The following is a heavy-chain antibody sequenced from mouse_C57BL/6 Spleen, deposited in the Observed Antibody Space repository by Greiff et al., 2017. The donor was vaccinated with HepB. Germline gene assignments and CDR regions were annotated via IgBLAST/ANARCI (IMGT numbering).Heavy chain of an antibody. Sequence: EVMLVESGGGLVKPGGSLKLSCAASGFTFSDYGMHWVRQAPEKGLEWVAYISSGSSTIYYADTVKGRFTISRDNAKNTLFLKMTSLRSEDTAMYYCARPTIVTTPFAYWGQGTLVTVSA. V-gene: IGHV5-17*01. J-gene: IGHJ3*01. CDR2: ISSGSSTI. CDR1: GFTFSDYG. CDR3: ARPTIVTTPFAY. D-gene: IGHD2-5*01.